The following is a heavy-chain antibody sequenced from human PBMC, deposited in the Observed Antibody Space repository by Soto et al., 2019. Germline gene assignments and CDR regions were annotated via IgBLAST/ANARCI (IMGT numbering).Heavy chain of an antibody. CDR2: MNTNSGNT. CDR3: ARQWELSGYYYGMDV. V-gene: IGHV1-8*01. D-gene: IGHD1-26*01. J-gene: IGHJ6*02. Sequence: ASVKVSCKASGYTFTSYDINWVRKATGQGLEWTGWMNTNSGNTGYAQKFQGRVTMTRDTSISTAYMELSSLRSEDTAVYYCARQWELSGYYYGMDVWGQGTTVTVSS. CDR1: GYTFTSYD.